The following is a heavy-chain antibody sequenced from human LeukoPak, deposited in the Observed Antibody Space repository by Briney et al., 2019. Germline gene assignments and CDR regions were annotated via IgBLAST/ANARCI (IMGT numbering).Heavy chain of an antibody. CDR1: GGSISSYY. CDR2: IYYSGST. V-gene: IGHV4-59*08. J-gene: IGHJ4*02. Sequence: SETLSLTCTVPGGSISSYYWSWIRQPPGKGLEWIGYIYYSGSTNYNPSLKSRVTISVDTSKNQFSLKLSSVTAADTAVYYCAHSFGDSFDYWGQGTLVTVSS. D-gene: IGHD2-21*02. CDR3: AHSFGDSFDY.